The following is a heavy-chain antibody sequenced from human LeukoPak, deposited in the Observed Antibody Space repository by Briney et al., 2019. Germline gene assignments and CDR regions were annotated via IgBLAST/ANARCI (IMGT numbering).Heavy chain of an antibody. Sequence: TGGSLRLSCASSGFAFSVYEMNCIRQAPGKGLEWVSYISSSGSIIYYADSVKGRFTISRDNAKRSLFLQMNSLRVEDTAVYYCARTMWGFDYWGQGTLVTVSS. CDR2: ISSSGSII. CDR1: GFAFSVYE. J-gene: IGHJ4*02. CDR3: ARTMWGFDY. V-gene: IGHV3-48*03. D-gene: IGHD7-27*01.